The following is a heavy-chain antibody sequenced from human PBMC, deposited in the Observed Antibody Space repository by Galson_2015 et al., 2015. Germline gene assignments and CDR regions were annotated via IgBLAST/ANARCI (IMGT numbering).Heavy chain of an antibody. D-gene: IGHD3-22*01. CDR3: AKDLGPVVKATNWFDP. CDR2: ISYDGSNK. CDR1: GFTFSSYG. J-gene: IGHJ5*02. V-gene: IGHV3-30*18. Sequence: SLRLSCAASGFTFSSYGMHWVRQAPGKGLEWVAVISYDGSNKYYADSVKGRFTISRDNSKNTLYLQMNSLRAEDTAVYYCAKDLGPVVKATNWFDPWGQGTLVTVSS.